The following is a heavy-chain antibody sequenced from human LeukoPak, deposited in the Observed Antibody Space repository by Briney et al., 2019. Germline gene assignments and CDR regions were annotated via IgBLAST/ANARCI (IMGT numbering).Heavy chain of an antibody. CDR3: TTELGYCSSTSCYDDYYYGMDV. CDR2: IKSKTDGGTT. J-gene: IGHJ6*02. CDR1: GFTFSNAW. D-gene: IGHD2-2*01. Sequence: GGSLRLSCAASGFTFSNAWMSWVRQAPGKGLEWVGRIKSKTDGGTTDYAAPVKGRFTISRDDSKNTLYLQMNSLKTEDTAVWYCTTELGYCSSTSCYDDYYYGMDVWGQGTTVTVSS. V-gene: IGHV3-15*01.